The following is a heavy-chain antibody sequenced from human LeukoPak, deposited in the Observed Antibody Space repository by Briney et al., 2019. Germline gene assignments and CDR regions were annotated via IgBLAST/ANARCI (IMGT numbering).Heavy chain of an antibody. J-gene: IGHJ4*02. CDR1: GFTFSSYA. CDR2: ISYDGSNK. V-gene: IGHV3-30*01. Sequence: GSLRLSCAASGFTFSSYAMHWVRQAPGKGLEWVAVISYDGSNKYYADSVKGRFTISRDNSKNTLYLQMNSLRAEDTAVYYCARDPDSVYDYVWGSQPFDYWGQGTLVTVSS. CDR3: ARDPDSVYDYVWGSQPFDY. D-gene: IGHD3-16*01.